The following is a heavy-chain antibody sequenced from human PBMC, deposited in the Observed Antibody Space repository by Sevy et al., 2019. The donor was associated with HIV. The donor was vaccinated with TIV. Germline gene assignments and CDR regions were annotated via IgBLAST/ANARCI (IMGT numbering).Heavy chain of an antibody. CDR1: GYNFNGYY. J-gene: IGHJ5*02. Sequence: ASVKVSCKTSGYNFNGYYIHWVRQAPGQGLEWMGWISPYSDGTNYSQRFQGRVTLTRDTSISTAYMELHSLRSDDTAVYYCTRVRVYQPPSWGQGTLVTVSS. V-gene: IGHV1-2*02. CDR2: ISPYSDGT. CDR3: TRVRVYQPPS. D-gene: IGHD2-8*01.